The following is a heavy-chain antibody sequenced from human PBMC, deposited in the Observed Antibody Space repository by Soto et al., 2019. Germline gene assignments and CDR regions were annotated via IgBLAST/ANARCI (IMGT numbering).Heavy chain of an antibody. CDR2: IDPKSGGT. CDR1: GPTFIAYY. Sequence: KLVQSGAEVKKPGASVRVSCKTSGPTFIAYYIHWVRQAPGQGLEWMGWIDPKSGGTTYEQKFLGRATMTRDTSINTAYMDLNILTSDDTAVYYCARVSVDVPEWGQGTLITVSS. V-gene: IGHV1-2*02. CDR3: ARVSVDVPE. J-gene: IGHJ4*02. D-gene: IGHD5-12*01.